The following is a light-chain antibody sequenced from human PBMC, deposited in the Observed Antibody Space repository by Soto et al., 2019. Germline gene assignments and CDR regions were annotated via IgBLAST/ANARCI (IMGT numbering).Light chain of an antibody. CDR3: SSYTSNSTHVV. Sequence: QSVLTQPASVSGSPGQSITTSCTGTSSDVGGYNYVSWYQQHPGKAPKLMIYEVSNRPSGVSNRFSGSKSGNTASLTISGLQAEDEADYYCSSYTSNSTHVVFGGGTKVTVL. CDR1: SSDVGGYNY. V-gene: IGLV2-14*01. J-gene: IGLJ2*01. CDR2: EVS.